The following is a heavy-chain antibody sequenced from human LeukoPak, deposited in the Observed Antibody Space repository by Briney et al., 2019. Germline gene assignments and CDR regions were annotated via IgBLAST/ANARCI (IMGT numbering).Heavy chain of an antibody. CDR1: GFTFSSYW. Sequence: GGSLRLSCAASGFTFSSYWMSWVRQAPGKGLEWVANIKLDGSEKHCVDSVKGRITISRDNAKNSLYLQMNSLRAEDTAVYYCARGPGVYSSSWYEVDYWGQGTLVTVSS. D-gene: IGHD6-13*01. CDR3: ARGPGVYSSSWYEVDY. J-gene: IGHJ4*02. CDR2: IKLDGSEK. V-gene: IGHV3-7*01.